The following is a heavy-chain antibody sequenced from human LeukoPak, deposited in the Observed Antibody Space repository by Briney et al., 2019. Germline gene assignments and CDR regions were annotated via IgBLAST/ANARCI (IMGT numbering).Heavy chain of an antibody. Sequence: GGSLRLSCAASGFTFNNAWMSWVRQAPGKGLEWVGRIKSKTDGGTTDYAAPVKDRFTISRDDSKNTLYLQMNILKTEDTAVYYCTTAVYSSGLDYWGQGTLVTVSS. D-gene: IGHD6-19*01. V-gene: IGHV3-15*01. CDR1: GFTFNNAW. CDR3: TTAVYSSGLDY. CDR2: IKSKTDGGTT. J-gene: IGHJ4*02.